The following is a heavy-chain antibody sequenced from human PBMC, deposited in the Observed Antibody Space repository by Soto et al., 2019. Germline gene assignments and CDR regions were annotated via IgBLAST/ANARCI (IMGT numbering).Heavy chain of an antibody. CDR3: ARDRVYDFWSGRPSYGMDV. D-gene: IGHD3-3*01. J-gene: IGHJ6*02. V-gene: IGHV1-2*04. Sequence: ASVKVSCKASGYTFTGYYMHWVRQAPGQGLEWMGWINPNSGGTNYAQKFQGWVTMTRDTSISTAYMELSRLRSDDTAVYYCARDRVYDFWSGRPSYGMDVWAQRTKVTVSS. CDR1: GYTFTGYY. CDR2: INPNSGGT.